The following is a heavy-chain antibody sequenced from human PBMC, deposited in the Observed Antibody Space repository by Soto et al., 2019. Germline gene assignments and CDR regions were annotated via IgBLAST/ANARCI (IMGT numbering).Heavy chain of an antibody. Sequence: QLQLQESGSGLVKPSQTLSLTCAVSGGSISSGGYSWSWIRQPPGKGLEWIGYIYHSGSTYYNPSLKSRVTISVDRSKNQFSLKLSSVTAADTAVYYCARSRWGYYGSGGDFDYWGQGTLVTVSS. V-gene: IGHV4-30-2*01. CDR3: ARSRWGYYGSGGDFDY. J-gene: IGHJ4*02. D-gene: IGHD3-10*01. CDR1: GGSISSGGYS. CDR2: IYHSGST.